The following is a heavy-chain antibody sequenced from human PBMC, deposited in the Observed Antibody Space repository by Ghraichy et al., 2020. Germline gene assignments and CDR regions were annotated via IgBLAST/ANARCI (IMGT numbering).Heavy chain of an antibody. CDR2: IYYSGIT. CDR1: GGSISSSSYY. Sequence: SETLSLTCTVSGGSISSSSYYWGWIRQPPGKGLEWIGSIYYSGITYYNPSLKSRVTISVDTSTNQFSLKLSSVTAADTAVYYCARHRGSGSYRVYFDYWGQGTLVTFSS. D-gene: IGHD1-26*01. V-gene: IGHV4-39*01. CDR3: ARHRGSGSYRVYFDY. J-gene: IGHJ4*02.